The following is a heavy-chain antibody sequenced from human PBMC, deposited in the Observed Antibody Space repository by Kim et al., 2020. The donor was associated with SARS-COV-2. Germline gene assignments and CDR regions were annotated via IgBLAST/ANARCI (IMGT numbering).Heavy chain of an antibody. CDR3: ARQLGVGATTANPEEPFDY. CDR1: GYSFTSYW. CDR2: IYPGDSDT. V-gene: IGHV5-51*01. J-gene: IGHJ4*02. Sequence: GESLKISCKGSGYSFTSYWIGWVRQMPGKGLEWMGIIYPGDSDTRYSPSFQGQVTISADKSISTAYLQWSSLKASDTAMYYCARQLGVGATTANPEEPFDYWGQGTLVTVSS. D-gene: IGHD1-26*01.